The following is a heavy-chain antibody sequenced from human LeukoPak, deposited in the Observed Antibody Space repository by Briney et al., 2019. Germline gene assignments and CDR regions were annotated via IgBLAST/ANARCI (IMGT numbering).Heavy chain of an antibody. J-gene: IGHJ4*02. CDR2: IYHAGST. CDR1: GASISSSNW. V-gene: IGHV4-4*02. D-gene: IGHD6-19*01. Sequence: SETLSLTCTVSGASISSSNWRTWVRQPPGEALEWIGEIYHAGSTKYNPSLRSRLTISVDKSKNSFSLSLTSVTAADTAFYYCARSAAVTGQFDFWGPGTLVTVSS. CDR3: ARSAAVTGQFDF.